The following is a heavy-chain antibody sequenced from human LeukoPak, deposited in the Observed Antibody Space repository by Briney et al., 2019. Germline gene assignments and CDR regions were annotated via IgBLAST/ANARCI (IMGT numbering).Heavy chain of an antibody. D-gene: IGHD3-16*01. V-gene: IGHV3-74*01. CDR1: GFTFGSYA. CDR3: ARDAGWGRLDS. CDR2: LASDESNK. Sequence: GRSLRLSCAASGFTFGSYAMHWVRQAPGKGLMWVSRLASDESNKIYADSVKGRFTISRDNAKNTLYLQMNSLRVEDTGIYYCARDAGWGRLDSWGQGALVTVSS. J-gene: IGHJ4*02.